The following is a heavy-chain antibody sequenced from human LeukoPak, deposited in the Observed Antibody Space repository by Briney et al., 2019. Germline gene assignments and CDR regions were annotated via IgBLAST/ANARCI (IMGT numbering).Heavy chain of an antibody. CDR1: GFTFYSYA. J-gene: IGHJ4*02. Sequence: GGSLRLSCAASGFTFYSYAMSWVRQAPGKGLEWVSAISGSGGSTYYADSVKGRFTISRDNSKNTLYLQMNSLRAEDTAVYYCAKVDYDILTGMGYFDYWGQGTLVTVSS. CDR3: AKVDYDILTGMGYFDY. CDR2: ISGSGGST. D-gene: IGHD3-9*01. V-gene: IGHV3-23*01.